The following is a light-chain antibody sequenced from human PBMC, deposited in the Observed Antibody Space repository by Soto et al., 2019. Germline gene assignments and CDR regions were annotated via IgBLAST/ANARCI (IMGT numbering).Light chain of an antibody. CDR3: QQYGSSPL. CDR2: GAS. J-gene: IGKJ3*01. CDR1: QSVSSSY. Sequence: EIVLTQSPGTLSLSPGERATLSCRASQSVSSSYLAWYQQKPGQAPRLLIYGASSRATGIPDRFSGSGSETHFTLTIRRLEPEDFAVYYCQQYGSSPLFGPGTKVDIK. V-gene: IGKV3-20*01.